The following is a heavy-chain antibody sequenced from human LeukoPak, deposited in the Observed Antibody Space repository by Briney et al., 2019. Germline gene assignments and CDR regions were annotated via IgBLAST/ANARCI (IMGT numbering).Heavy chain of an antibody. CDR1: GGSISSYY. V-gene: IGHV4-34*01. Sequence: PSETLSLTCTVSGGSISSYYWSWIRQPPGKGLEWIGEINHSGSTNYNPSLKSRVTISVDTSKNQFSQKLSSVTAADTAVYYCARGRRIQLWLMDYYYGMDVWGQGTTVTVSS. J-gene: IGHJ6*02. CDR3: ARGRRIQLWLMDYYYGMDV. CDR2: INHSGST. D-gene: IGHD5-18*01.